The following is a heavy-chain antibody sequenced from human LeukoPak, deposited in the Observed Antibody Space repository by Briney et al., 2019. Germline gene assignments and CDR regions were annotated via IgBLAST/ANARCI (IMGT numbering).Heavy chain of an antibody. CDR3: ARHLWVHYYDSSGRVNYGMDV. CDR2: IYYSGST. CDR1: GGSISSYY. D-gene: IGHD3-22*01. Sequence: SETLSLTCPVPGGSISSYYWSWIRQPPGQGLEWIGYIYYSGSTNYNPSLKSRVTISVDTSKNQFSLKLSSVTAADTAVYYCARHLWVHYYDSSGRVNYGMDVWGQGTTVTVSS. V-gene: IGHV4-59*08. J-gene: IGHJ6*02.